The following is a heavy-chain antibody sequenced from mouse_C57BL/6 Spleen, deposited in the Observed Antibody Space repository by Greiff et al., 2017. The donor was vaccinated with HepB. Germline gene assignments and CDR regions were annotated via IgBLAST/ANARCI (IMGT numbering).Heavy chain of an antibody. CDR1: GYTFTSYW. CDR3: AIREYYYYAMDY. CDR2: IHPNSGST. J-gene: IGHJ4*01. Sequence: QVQLQQPGAELVKPGASVKLSCKASGYTFTSYWMHWVKQRPGQGLEWIGMIHPNSGSTNYNEKFKSKATLTVDKSSSTAYMQLSSLTSEDSAVYYCAIREYYYYAMDYWGQGTSVTVSS. D-gene: IGHD2-10*02. V-gene: IGHV1-64*01.